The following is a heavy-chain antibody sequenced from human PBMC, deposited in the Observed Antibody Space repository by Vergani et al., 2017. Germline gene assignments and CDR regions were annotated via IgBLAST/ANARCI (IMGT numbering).Heavy chain of an antibody. V-gene: IGHV4-59*01. CDR3: ASLSGSYSGGWFDP. CDR1: GGSISSYY. Sequence: QVQLQESGPGLVKPSETLSLTCTVSGGSISSYYWSWIRQPPGKGLEWIGYIYYSGSTNYNPSLKSRVTISVDTSKNQFSLKLSSVTAEDTAVYYCASLSGSYSGGWFDPWGQGTLVTVSS. D-gene: IGHD1-26*01. CDR2: IYYSGST. J-gene: IGHJ5*02.